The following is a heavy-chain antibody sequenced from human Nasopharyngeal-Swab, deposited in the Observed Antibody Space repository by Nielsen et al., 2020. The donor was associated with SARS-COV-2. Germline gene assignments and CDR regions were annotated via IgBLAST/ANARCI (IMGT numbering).Heavy chain of an antibody. CDR3: ATLRDGYSFDY. Sequence: GESLKISCAASGFTFSSYEMNWVRQAPGRGLEWVSYISSSGSTIYYADSVKGRFTISRDNAKNSLYLQMNSLRAEDTAVYYCATLRDGYSFDYWGQGTLVTVSS. CDR2: ISSSGSTI. CDR1: GFTFSSYE. V-gene: IGHV3-48*03. J-gene: IGHJ4*02. D-gene: IGHD5-24*01.